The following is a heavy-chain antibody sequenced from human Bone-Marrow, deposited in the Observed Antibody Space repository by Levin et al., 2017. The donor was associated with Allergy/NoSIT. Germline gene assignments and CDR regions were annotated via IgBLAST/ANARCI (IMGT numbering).Heavy chain of an antibody. D-gene: IGHD3-22*01. CDR1: GFTFSTYN. J-gene: IGHJ5*02. CDR2: ITNTGDYV. Sequence: GGSLRLSCAASGFTFSTYNMNWIRQAPGKGLEWVSSITNTGDYVDYADSVKGRFTISRDNAKNSLYLQMNSLRAEDTAVYYCARYPDSSGYYHWGQGTLVAVSS. CDR3: ARYPDSSGYYH. V-gene: IGHV3-21*01.